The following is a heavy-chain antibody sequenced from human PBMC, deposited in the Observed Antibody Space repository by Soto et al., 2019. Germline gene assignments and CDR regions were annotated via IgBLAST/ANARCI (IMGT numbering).Heavy chain of an antibody. J-gene: IGHJ5*02. CDR3: ARDHGWHQLANGFDP. V-gene: IGHV1-18*01. D-gene: IGHD6-13*01. CDR1: GYTFTSYG. Sequence: GASVKVPGKASGYTFTSYGISWVRQAPVQGLEWMGCNSPYNGNTIYAQKLQGRVTMTTDTSTSRAYMELKGLRPDDTAVYYCARDHGWHQLANGFDPWGQGTLVTVSS. CDR2: NSPYNGNT.